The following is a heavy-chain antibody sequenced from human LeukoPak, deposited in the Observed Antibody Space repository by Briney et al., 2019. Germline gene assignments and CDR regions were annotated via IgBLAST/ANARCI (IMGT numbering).Heavy chain of an antibody. J-gene: IGHJ4*02. D-gene: IGHD2/OR15-2a*01. CDR2: ISYDGSNK. CDR1: GFTFSSYA. Sequence: GGSLRLSCAASGFTFSSYAMHWVRQAPGKGLEWVAVISYDGSNKYYADSVKGRFTISRDNSKNTLYLQMNSLRAEDTAVYYCAKESSFRIFDYWGQGTLVTVSS. CDR3: AKESSFRIFDY. V-gene: IGHV3-30-3*01.